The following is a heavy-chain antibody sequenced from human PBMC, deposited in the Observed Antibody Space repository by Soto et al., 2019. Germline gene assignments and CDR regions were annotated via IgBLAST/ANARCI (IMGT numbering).Heavy chain of an antibody. CDR3: VNPYFDFWSGFLY. V-gene: IGHV3-64D*08. CDR2: ISSNGGNT. CDR1: GFTFSSYP. Sequence: GGSLRLSCSASGFTFSSYPMHWVRQAPGKGLEYVSGISSNGGNTYYADSVKGRFTISRDNSKNTLYLLMSGLRAEDTALYYCVNPYFDFWSGFLYWGQGTLVTVSS. J-gene: IGHJ4*02. D-gene: IGHD3-3*01.